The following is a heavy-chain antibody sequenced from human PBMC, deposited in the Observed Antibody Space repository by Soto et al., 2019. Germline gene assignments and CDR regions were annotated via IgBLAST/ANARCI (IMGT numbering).Heavy chain of an antibody. CDR3: AKDMVSSTASDAFDI. D-gene: IGHD3-10*01. CDR1: VLTFSSYA. Sequence: GGSLRLSCSASVLTFSSYAMTWVRQAPGKGLEWVSGISGGGYSTDYADSVKGRFTISRDNSKNTLYLQMNSLRVEDTAVYYCAKDMVSSTASDAFDIWGQGTMVTVS. CDR2: ISGGGYST. J-gene: IGHJ3*02. V-gene: IGHV3-23*01.